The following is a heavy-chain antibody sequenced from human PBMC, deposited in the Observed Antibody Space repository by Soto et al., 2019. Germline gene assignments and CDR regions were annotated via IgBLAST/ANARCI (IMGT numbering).Heavy chain of an antibody. V-gene: IGHV4-59*11. CDR3: ARANWYSEY. Sequence: QVQLQESGPGLVKPSETLSLTCTVSGGSISNHYWSWIRLPPGKGLEWIGYIYYNGNTNYNPSLKGRVTMSVDTSKNPISLRLSSVTAADTAVYYCARANWYSEYWGQGTLVTVSS. J-gene: IGHJ4*02. D-gene: IGHD7-27*01. CDR1: GGSISNHY. CDR2: IYYNGNT.